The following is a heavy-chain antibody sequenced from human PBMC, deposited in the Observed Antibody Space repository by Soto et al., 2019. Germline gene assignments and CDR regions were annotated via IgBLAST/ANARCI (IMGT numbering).Heavy chain of an antibody. CDR1: GFTFSNAW. D-gene: IGHD6-13*01. CDR2: IKSKTDGGTT. Sequence: GGSLRLSCAASGFTFSNAWMNWVRQAPGKGLEWVGRIKSKTDGGTTDYAAPVKGRFTISRDDSKTTLYLQMNSLKTEDTAVYYCTTGSNSSSWLSYYYYGMDVWGQGTTVTVSS. V-gene: IGHV3-15*07. CDR3: TTGSNSSSWLSYYYYGMDV. J-gene: IGHJ6*02.